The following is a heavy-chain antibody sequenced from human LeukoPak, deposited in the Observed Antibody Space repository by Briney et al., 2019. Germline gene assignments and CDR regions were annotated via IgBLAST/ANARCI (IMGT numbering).Heavy chain of an antibody. J-gene: IGHJ3*02. Sequence: APVKVSCKASGYTFTSYGISWVRQAPGQGLEWVGWISAYNGNTNYAQKLQGRVTMTTDTSTSTAYMELRSLRSDDTAVYYCARDGEWILPSSAFDIWGQGTMVTVSS. D-gene: IGHD3-10*01. CDR3: ARDGEWILPSSAFDI. CDR2: ISAYNGNT. V-gene: IGHV1-18*01. CDR1: GYTFTSYG.